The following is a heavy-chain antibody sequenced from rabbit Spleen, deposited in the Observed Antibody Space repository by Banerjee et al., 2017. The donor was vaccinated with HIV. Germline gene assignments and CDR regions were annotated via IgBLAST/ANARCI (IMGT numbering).Heavy chain of an antibody. Sequence: QLLEESGGGLVQPGGSLTLSCKASGFDFNNYYMTWVRQAPGKGLEWIGLTEPVFGTTYYASWVNGRFTISSHNAQNTLYLQLKSLTAADSATYFCARENVADLGDLDLWGPGTLVTVS. V-gene: IGHV1S7*01. CDR3: ARENVADLGDLDL. J-gene: IGHJ6*01. CDR1: GFDFNNYY. CDR2: TEPVFGTT. D-gene: IGHD2-1*01.